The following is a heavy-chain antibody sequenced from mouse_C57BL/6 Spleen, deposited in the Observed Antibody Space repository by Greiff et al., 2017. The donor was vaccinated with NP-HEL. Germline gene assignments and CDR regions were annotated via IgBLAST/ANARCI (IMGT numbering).Heavy chain of an antibody. CDR3: ARPQLGRDLYFDV. D-gene: IGHD4-1*02. CDR2: ISSGGSYT. CDR1: GFTFSSYG. V-gene: IGHV5-6*01. Sequence: EVKVVESGGDLVKPGGSLKLSCAASGFTFSSYGMSWVRQTPDKRLEWVATISSGGSYTYYPDSVKGRFTISRDNAKNTLYLQMSSLKSEDTAMYYCARPQLGRDLYFDVGGTGTTVTVSS. J-gene: IGHJ1*03.